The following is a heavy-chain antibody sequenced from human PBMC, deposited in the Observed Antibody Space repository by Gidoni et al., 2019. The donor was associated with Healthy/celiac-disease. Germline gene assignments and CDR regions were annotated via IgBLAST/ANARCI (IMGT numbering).Heavy chain of an antibody. J-gene: IGHJ4*02. CDR1: GFPFSSHA. V-gene: IGHV3-23*01. Sequence: EVQLLESGGGLVQPGGSLRLSCAASGFPFSSHAMNLVRQAPGKGLEWVSAMSGSGGSTYYADSVKGRFTISRDNSKNTLYLQMNSLRAEDTAVYYCAKDGDSEKYYYDSSGTYYFDYWGQGTLVTVSS. D-gene: IGHD3-22*01. CDR3: AKDGDSEKYYYDSSGTYYFDY. CDR2: MSGSGGST.